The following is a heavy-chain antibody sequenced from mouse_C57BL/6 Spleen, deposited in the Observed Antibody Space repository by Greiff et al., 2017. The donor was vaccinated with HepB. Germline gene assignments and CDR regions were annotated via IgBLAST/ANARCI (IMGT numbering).Heavy chain of an antibody. CDR3: ARGNYGNSYAMDD. J-gene: IGHJ4*01. Sequence: EVQLQQSGPELVKPGASVKISCKASGYTFTDYYMNWVKQSHGKSLEWIGDINPNNGGTSYNQKFKGKATLTVDKSSSTAYMELRSLTSEDSAVYYCARGNYGNSYAMDDWGQGTSVTVAS. CDR2: INPNNGGT. CDR1: GYTFTDYY. V-gene: IGHV1-26*01. D-gene: IGHD2-1*01.